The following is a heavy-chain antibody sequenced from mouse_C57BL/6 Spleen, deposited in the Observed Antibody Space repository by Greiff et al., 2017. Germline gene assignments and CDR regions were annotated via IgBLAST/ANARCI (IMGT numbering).Heavy chain of an antibody. J-gene: IGHJ2*01. Sequence: VQLQESGAELVKPGASVKISCKASGYAFSSYWMNWVKQRPGKGLEWIGQIYPGDGDTNYNGKFKGKATLTADKSSSTAYMQLSSLTSEDSAVYFCARTGYYICFDYWGQGTTLTVSS. D-gene: IGHD2-12*01. CDR2: IYPGDGDT. V-gene: IGHV1-80*01. CDR3: ARTGYYICFDY. CDR1: GYAFSSYW.